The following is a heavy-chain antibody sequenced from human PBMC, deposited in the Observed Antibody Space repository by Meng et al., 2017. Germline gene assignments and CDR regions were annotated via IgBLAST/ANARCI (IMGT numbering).Heavy chain of an antibody. CDR2: ISYDGSNK. J-gene: IGHJ4*02. V-gene: IGHV3-30*01. Sequence: QVQLGESGGGVVQPGRSLRLSCAASGFTFSSYAMHWVRQAPGKGLEWVAVISYDGSNKYYADSVKGRFTISRDNSKNTLYLQMNSLRAEDTAVYYCASMSYWGQGTLVTVSS. CDR3: ASMSY. CDR1: GFTFSSYA. D-gene: IGHD3-16*01.